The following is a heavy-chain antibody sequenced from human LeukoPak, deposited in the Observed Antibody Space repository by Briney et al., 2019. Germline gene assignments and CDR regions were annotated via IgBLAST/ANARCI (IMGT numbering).Heavy chain of an antibody. CDR2: INPNSGGT. CDR3: ARDQRPYCTNGVCYFDY. J-gene: IGHJ4*02. D-gene: IGHD2-8*01. V-gene: IGHV1-2*02. CDR1: GYTFTGYY. Sequence: ASVKVSCKASGYTFTGYYMHWVRQAPGQGLEWMGWINPNSGGTNYAQKFQGRVTMTRDTSISTAYMELSRLRSDDTAMYYCARDQRPYCTNGVCYFDYWGQGTLVTVSS.